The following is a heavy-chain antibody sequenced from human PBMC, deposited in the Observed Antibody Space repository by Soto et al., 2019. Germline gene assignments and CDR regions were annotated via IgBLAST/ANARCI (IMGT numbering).Heavy chain of an antibody. Sequence: YKKRVRQATGHGLEWMGWINPNSGNIGYAQRFQGRVTMTRDTAIRTAYMEVSSLRSDDTAVYYCARGRASGSYYLLDYWGQGTLVTVSS. CDR3: ARGRASGSYYLLDY. CDR2: INPNSGNI. J-gene: IGHJ4*02. D-gene: IGHD3-10*01. CDR1: Y. V-gene: IGHV1-8*01.